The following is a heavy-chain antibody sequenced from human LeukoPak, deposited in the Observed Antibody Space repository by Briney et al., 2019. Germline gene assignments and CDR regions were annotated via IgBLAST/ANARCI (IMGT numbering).Heavy chain of an antibody. CDR1: GGSISSGYR. CDR3: ARNAYYSADY. CDR2: IHHSGSA. D-gene: IGHD2/OR15-2a*01. Sequence: SGTLSLTCDVSGGSISSGYRWSWVRQSPGKGLEWIAEIHHSGSANYNPSLKSRVTISVDKSKNQFSVMLTPVTAADTAVYYCARNAYYSADYWGQGTLVTVSS. J-gene: IGHJ4*02. V-gene: IGHV4-4*02.